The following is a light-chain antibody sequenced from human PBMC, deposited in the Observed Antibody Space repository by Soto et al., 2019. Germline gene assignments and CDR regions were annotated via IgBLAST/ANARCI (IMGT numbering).Light chain of an antibody. V-gene: IGKV1-39*01. CDR3: QQSNSTPVT. CDR2: AAS. Sequence: PCSLSSSVGARVTITCRASQSITNYLNWYQQKPGRAPKLLIYAASSLQSGVPSRFSGSGSGTDFTLTSSSLQPEDFATYYCQQSNSTPVTFGQGTRLDIK. CDR1: QSITNY. J-gene: IGKJ5*01.